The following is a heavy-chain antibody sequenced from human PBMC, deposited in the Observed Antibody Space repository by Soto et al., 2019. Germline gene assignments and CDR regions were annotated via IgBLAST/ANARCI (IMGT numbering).Heavy chain of an antibody. V-gene: IGHV1-69*06. CDR3: ARGGEVLRFLEWLPYYYYGMDV. D-gene: IGHD3-3*01. Sequence: ASVKVSCKASGGTFSSYAISWVRQAPGQGLEWMGGIIPIFGTANYAQKFQGRVTITADKSTSTAYMELSSLRSEDTAVYYCARGGEVLRFLEWLPYYYYGMDVWGQGTTVTSP. CDR1: GGTFSSYA. J-gene: IGHJ6*02. CDR2: IIPIFGTA.